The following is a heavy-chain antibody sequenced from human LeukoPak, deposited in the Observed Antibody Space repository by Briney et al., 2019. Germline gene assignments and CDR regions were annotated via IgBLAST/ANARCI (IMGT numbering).Heavy chain of an antibody. CDR2: IYYSGST. Sequence: SETLSLTCTVSGGSISSYYWSWLRQPPGKGLEWLGYIYYSGSTNYNPSLKSRVTISVDTSKNQFSLKLSSVTAADTAVYYCARDSRIAVAGYYYYGMDVWGQGTTVTVSS. J-gene: IGHJ6*02. V-gene: IGHV4-59*01. D-gene: IGHD6-19*01. CDR3: ARDSRIAVAGYYYYGMDV. CDR1: GGSISSYY.